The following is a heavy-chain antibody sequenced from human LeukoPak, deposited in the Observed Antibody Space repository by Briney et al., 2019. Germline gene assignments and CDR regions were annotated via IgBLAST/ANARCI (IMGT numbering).Heavy chain of an antibody. CDR3: ARHVLSVYLNYWYIDL. V-gene: IGHV4-34*01. CDR1: GWSFSGYY. D-gene: IGHD3-3*01. J-gene: IGHJ2*01. Sequence: PSETLSLTCAAYGWSFSGYYWSWIRQPPGKGLEWVGEINRSGGPNYNPSLKSRVTISVDTSKNQFSLKLSSVTAADTAGYYCARHVLSVYLNYWYIDLWGRGTLVTVSS. CDR2: INRSGGP.